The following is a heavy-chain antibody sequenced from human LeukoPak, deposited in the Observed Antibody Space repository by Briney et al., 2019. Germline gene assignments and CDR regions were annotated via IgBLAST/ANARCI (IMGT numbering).Heavy chain of an antibody. CDR2: ISAYNGYT. CDR1: GYTFTSYG. J-gene: IGHJ3*02. V-gene: IGHV1-18*01. Sequence: ASVKVSCKASGYTFTSYGISWVRQAPGQGLEWMGWISAYNGYTNYAQKLQGRVTITTDTSMSTAYMELRSLRSDDTAVYYCARAGWYELPRYAFDIWGQGTMVTVSS. D-gene: IGHD6-19*01. CDR3: ARAGWYELPRYAFDI.